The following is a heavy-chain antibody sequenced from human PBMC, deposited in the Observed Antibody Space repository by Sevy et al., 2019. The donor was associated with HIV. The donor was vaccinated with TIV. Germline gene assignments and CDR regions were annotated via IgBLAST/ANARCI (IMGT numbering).Heavy chain of an antibody. Sequence: GGSLRLSCAASGFTFSDYAFHWVRQAPGKGLESLAVISFDGNKQYFADSVQGRFTISRDSLKNTVSLHMNSLRVEDTAVYFCARELLPGSYYYYMDVWGKGTTVTVSS. CDR3: ARELLPGSYYYYMDV. J-gene: IGHJ6*03. CDR1: GFTFSDYA. D-gene: IGHD2-15*01. V-gene: IGHV3-30-3*01. CDR2: ISFDGNKQ.